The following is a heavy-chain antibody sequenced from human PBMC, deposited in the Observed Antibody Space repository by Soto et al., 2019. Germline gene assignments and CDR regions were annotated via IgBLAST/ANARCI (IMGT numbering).Heavy chain of an antibody. CDR2: INPILSMS. Sequence: QVQLVQSGAEVKKPGSSVKVSCKASGDTFSFYTINWVRQAPGLGLEWVGRINPILSMSNYAQKFQGRVTMSEDKSTNTAYMELRSLRSEYTAMYFCATSYGSGYRAFDSWGQGALVTVSS. CDR1: GDTFSFYT. J-gene: IGHJ4*02. CDR3: ATSYGSGYRAFDS. D-gene: IGHD3-10*01. V-gene: IGHV1-69*02.